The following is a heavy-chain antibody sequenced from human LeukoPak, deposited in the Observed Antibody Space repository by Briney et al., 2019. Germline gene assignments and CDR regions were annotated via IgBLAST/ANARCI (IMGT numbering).Heavy chain of an antibody. CDR2: INPNSGGT. Sequence: GASVKVSCKASGYTFTGYYMHWVRQAPGQGLEWMGWINPNSGGTNYAQNFQGRVTMTRDTSISTAYMELSRLRSDDTAVYYCATYSGSLGDDYWGQGTLVTVSS. V-gene: IGHV1-2*02. D-gene: IGHD1-26*01. J-gene: IGHJ4*02. CDR1: GYTFTGYY. CDR3: ATYSGSLGDDY.